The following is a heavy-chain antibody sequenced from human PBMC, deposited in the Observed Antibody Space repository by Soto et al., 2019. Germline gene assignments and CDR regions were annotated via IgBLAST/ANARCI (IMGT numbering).Heavy chain of an antibody. CDR2: INHSGST. J-gene: IGHJ6*02. CDR3: ATVSWHRNPYGMDV. CDR1: GGAFIGYY. D-gene: IGHD5-12*01. Sequence: SETLSLTCAVYGGAFIGYYCIWIRHPPCKWLEWIVEINHSGSTNYNPSLKSRVTISVDTSKNQFSLKLSSVTAPDTAVYYCATVSWHRNPYGMDVWGQGTTVTVSS. V-gene: IGHV4-34*01.